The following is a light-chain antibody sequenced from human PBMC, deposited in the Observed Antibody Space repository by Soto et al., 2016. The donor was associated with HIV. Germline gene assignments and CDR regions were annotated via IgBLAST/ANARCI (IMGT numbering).Light chain of an antibody. CDR2: KDN. Sequence: SYELTQPPSVSVSPGQTARITCSGDALPKQYAYWYQQKPGQAPVLMIYKDNERPSGIPERFSGSSSGTTVTLTISGVQAEDEADYYCQSADSSGTYRGVFGGGTKLTVL. J-gene: IGLJ2*01. CDR3: QSADSSGTYRGV. CDR1: ALPKQY. V-gene: IGLV3-25*03.